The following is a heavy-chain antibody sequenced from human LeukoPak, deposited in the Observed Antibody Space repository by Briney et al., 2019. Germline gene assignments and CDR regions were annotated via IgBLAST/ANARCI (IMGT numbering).Heavy chain of an antibody. V-gene: IGHV3-23*01. D-gene: IGHD3-3*01. Sequence: GGSPRLSCAASGFTFSSYAMSWVRQAPGKGLEWVSAISGSGGSTYYADSVKGRFTISRDNSKNTLYLQMNSLRAEDTAVYYCAKRASARPYYDFWSGYSGGPYYMDVWGKGTTVTVSS. CDR2: ISGSGGST. J-gene: IGHJ6*03. CDR3: AKRASARPYYDFWSGYSGGPYYMDV. CDR1: GFTFSSYA.